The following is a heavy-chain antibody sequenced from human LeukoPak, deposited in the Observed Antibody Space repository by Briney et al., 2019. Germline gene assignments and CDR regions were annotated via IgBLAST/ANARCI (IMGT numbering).Heavy chain of an antibody. J-gene: IGHJ5*01. V-gene: IGHV6-1*01. Sequence: SQTLSLTCAISGDSVSTNSATWTWLWQSPSRGLEWLGRTYYRSKWYNDYAVSMKSRITINPDTSKNQFSLQLNSVTPEDTAVYYCARLVGASWFDSWGQGTLVTVSS. CDR2: TYYRSKWYN. CDR1: GDSVSTNSAT. CDR3: ARLVGASWFDS. D-gene: IGHD1-26*01.